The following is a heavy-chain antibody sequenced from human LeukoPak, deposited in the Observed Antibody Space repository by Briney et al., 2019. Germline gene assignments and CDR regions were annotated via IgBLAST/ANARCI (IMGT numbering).Heavy chain of an antibody. CDR2: IYYSGST. Sequence: SETLSLTCTVSGGSISSSSYYWGWIRQPPGKGLERIGSIYYSGSTYYNPSLKSRVPITVDTSKNQFSLKLSSVTAADTAVYYCARDSSSWATRFDYWGQGTLVTVSS. D-gene: IGHD6-13*01. CDR1: GGSISSSSYY. J-gene: IGHJ4*02. CDR3: ARDSSSWATRFDY. V-gene: IGHV4-39*02.